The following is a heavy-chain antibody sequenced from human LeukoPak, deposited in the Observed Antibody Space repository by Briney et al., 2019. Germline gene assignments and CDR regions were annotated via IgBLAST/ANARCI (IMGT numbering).Heavy chain of an antibody. CDR2: IYYSGST. V-gene: IGHV4-39*01. J-gene: IGHJ4*02. CDR3: ARHRAGGSGMAVDY. CDR1: GGSISSSSYY. Sequence: SETLSLTCTVSGGSISSSSYYWGWIRQPPGKGLEWIGIIYYSGSTYYNPSLKSRLTISVDTSKTQFSLKVSSVTAADAAVYYCARHRAGGSGMAVDYWGQGTLVTVSS. D-gene: IGHD3-10*01.